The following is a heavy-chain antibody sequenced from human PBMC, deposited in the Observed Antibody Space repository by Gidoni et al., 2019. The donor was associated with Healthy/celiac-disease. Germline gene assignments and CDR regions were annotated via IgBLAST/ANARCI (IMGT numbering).Heavy chain of an antibody. J-gene: IGHJ4*02. D-gene: IGHD1-26*01. V-gene: IGHV4-39*01. CDR2: IYSSGST. CDR3: ARRGVGATYYFDY. CDR1: GDSISSSSYY. Sequence: QLQLQESGPGLVKPSETLSLTCTVSGDSISSSSYYWGWIRQPPGKGLEWIGSIYSSGSTYYNPSLKSRVTISVDTSKNQFSLKLSSVTAADTAVYYCARRGVGATYYFDYWGQGTLVTVSS.